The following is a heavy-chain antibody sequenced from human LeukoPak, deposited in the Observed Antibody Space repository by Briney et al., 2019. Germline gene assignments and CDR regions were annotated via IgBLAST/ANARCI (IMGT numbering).Heavy chain of an antibody. CDR2: VHYTRSYSGTT. CDR1: SGSIASDALY. V-gene: IGHV4-39*01. Sequence: SETLSLTCTVSSGSIASDALYWGWIRQSPGKGLEWIGSVHYTRSYSGTTYYNPSLESRVTVSTDRSKTLCSLKLTSVTAADTAVYYCVVKEYGTGSYYKSAFWGKGALVTVSS. CDR3: VVKEYGTGSYYKSAF. D-gene: IGHD3-10*01. J-gene: IGHJ4*02.